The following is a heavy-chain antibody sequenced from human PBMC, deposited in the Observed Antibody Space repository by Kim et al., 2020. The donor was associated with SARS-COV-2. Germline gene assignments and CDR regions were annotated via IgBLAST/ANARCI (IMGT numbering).Heavy chain of an antibody. Sequence: GGSLRLSCAASGFTFHDFSMHWVRQVPGKGLEWISLISNDATRTFYADSVKGRFTISRDNSRNSLYLQLSSLRPEDTALYYCAKESPITSWVSFDYWGRGTLVTVSS. CDR3: AKESPITSWVSFDY. J-gene: IGHJ4*02. D-gene: IGHD3-16*01. V-gene: IGHV3-43*01. CDR2: ISNDATRT. CDR1: GFTFHDFS.